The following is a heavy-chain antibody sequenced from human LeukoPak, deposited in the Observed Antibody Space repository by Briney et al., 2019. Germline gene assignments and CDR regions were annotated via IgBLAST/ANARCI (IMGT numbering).Heavy chain of an antibody. J-gene: IGHJ5*02. CDR2: IYHSGST. V-gene: IGHV4-4*02. Sequence: SGTLSLTCAVSGGSISSSNWWSWVRPPPGKGLEWIGEIYHSGSTNYNPSLKSRVTISVETSKNQFSLKLKSVTAADTAVYYCARGGYYGSGNDFRFDPWGQGTLVTVSS. CDR1: GGSISSSNW. CDR3: ARGGYYGSGNDFRFDP. D-gene: IGHD3-10*01.